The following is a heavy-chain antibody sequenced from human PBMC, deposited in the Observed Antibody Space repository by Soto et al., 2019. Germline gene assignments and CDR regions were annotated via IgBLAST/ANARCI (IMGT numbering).Heavy chain of an antibody. Sequence: PSETLSLTCTFSGGSISSGGYYWNWIRQHPGKGQEWIGDIYYTGSTHYNPSLKSRVTITVDTSKNQFSLKLSSVTAADTAVYYCARDQLSVTTGSLDYYYMDVWGKGTTVTVSS. CDR2: IYYTGST. CDR3: ARDQLSVTTGSLDYYYMDV. CDR1: GGSISSGGYY. D-gene: IGHD4-17*01. J-gene: IGHJ6*03. V-gene: IGHV4-31*03.